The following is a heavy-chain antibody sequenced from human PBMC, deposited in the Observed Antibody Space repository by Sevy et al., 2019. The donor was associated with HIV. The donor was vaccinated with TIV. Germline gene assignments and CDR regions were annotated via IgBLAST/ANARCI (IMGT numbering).Heavy chain of an antibody. Sequence: ASVKVSCKASGYTFTSYYMHWVRQAPGQGLEWMGIINPSGGSKSYAQKFQGRVTMTRDTSTSTVYMELSSLGSEDTGVYYSAGAVGGIAAAGSLPEYGMDVWGQGTTVTVSS. CDR2: INPSGGSK. D-gene: IGHD6-13*01. J-gene: IGHJ6*02. CDR3: AGAVGGIAAAGSLPEYGMDV. CDR1: GYTFTSYY. V-gene: IGHV1-46*01.